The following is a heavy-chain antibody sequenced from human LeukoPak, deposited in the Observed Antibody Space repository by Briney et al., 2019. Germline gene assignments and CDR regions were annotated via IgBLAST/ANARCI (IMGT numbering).Heavy chain of an antibody. J-gene: IGHJ6*02. CDR3: AKDRPSGTTGVMGV. CDR1: GFTFSNYA. Sequence: PGGSLRLSCAASGFTFSNYAMSWVRQAPGKGLEWVSVIDKNGATTFYADSVKGRFTISRDNSKNALYVQMNSLRAEDTAVYFCAKDRPSGTTGVMGVWGQGTTVIVSS. CDR2: IDKNGATT. V-gene: IGHV3-23*01. D-gene: IGHD3-10*01.